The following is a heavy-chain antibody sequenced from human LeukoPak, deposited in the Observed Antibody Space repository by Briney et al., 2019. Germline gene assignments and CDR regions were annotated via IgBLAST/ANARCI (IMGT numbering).Heavy chain of an antibody. Sequence: PGGSLRLSCAASGFTFSSYWMSWVRQAPGKGLEWVSAISGSGGSTYYADSVKGRFTISRDNSKNTLYLQMNSLRAEDTAVYYCAKDFFAMNPYCSSTSCYSPYYYYYMDVWGKGTTVTVSS. D-gene: IGHD2-2*02. V-gene: IGHV3-23*01. CDR2: ISGSGGST. J-gene: IGHJ6*03. CDR1: GFTFSSYW. CDR3: AKDFFAMNPYCSSTSCYSPYYYYYMDV.